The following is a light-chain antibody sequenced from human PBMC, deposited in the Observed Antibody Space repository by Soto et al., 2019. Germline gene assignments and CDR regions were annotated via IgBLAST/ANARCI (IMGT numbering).Light chain of an antibody. Sequence: DIVMTQSPDSLAVSVGERATINFKPSQSFLYSADNKNYLAWYQQKPGQPPKLLIYWASTLESGVPDRFSGSGSGTDFTLTISSLQAEDVAVYYCQQYYRTPALSFGGGTKVEIK. CDR1: QSFLYSADNKNY. J-gene: IGKJ4*01. CDR2: WAS. CDR3: QQYYRTPALS. V-gene: IGKV4-1*01.